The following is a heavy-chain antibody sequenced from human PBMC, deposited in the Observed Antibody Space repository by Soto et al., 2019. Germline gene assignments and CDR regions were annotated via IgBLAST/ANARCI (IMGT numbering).Heavy chain of an antibody. V-gene: IGHV3-30*18. J-gene: IGHJ4*02. CDR3: AKNPREWQQLYYFDQ. CDR2: MSYDGFNK. CDR1: GSPFSRYG. Sequence: WGSLRLSCAASGSPFSRYGMHWARQAPGKGLEWVAVMSYDGFNKYYADSVKGRFTISRDNSKDTLYLQMNSLRTEDTAVYYCAKNPREWQQLYYFDQWGQGTLVTVSS. D-gene: IGHD1-1*01.